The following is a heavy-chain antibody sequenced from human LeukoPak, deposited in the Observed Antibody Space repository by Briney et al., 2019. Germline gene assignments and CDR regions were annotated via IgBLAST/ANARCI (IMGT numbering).Heavy chain of an antibody. CDR1: GFTFTTYA. CDR3: AKPRIVGVKGLDS. CDR2: ISGSGDST. Sequence: PGGSLRLSCAASGFTFTTYAMNWVRQAPGKGLEWVSVISGSGDSTYYADSVKGRFTISRDNSKNTLYLQMNSLRAEDTAVYYCAKPRIVGVKGLDSWGQGTLVTVSS. J-gene: IGHJ5*01. V-gene: IGHV3-23*01. D-gene: IGHD1-26*01.